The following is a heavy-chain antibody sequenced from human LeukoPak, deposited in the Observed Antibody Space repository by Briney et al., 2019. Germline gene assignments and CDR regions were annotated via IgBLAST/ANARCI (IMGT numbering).Heavy chain of an antibody. J-gene: IGHJ4*02. CDR1: GGSISSYY. D-gene: IGHD2-8*02. Sequence: SETLSLTCTVSGGSISSYYWSWIRQPPGKGLEWIGYIYSSGNTNYNPSLKSRVTISLDTSKNQFSLKLSSVTAADTAVYYCARSPLVADYYFDYWGQGTLVTVSS. CDR3: ARSPLVADYYFDY. V-gene: IGHV4-59*01. CDR2: IYSSGNT.